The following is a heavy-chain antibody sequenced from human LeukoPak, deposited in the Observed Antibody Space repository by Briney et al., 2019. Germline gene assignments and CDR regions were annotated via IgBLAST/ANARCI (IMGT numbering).Heavy chain of an antibody. CDR1: GFTFSSYG. J-gene: IGHJ4*02. CDR3: ARDARLAAMDHFDY. V-gene: IGHV3-30*02. D-gene: IGHD5-18*01. Sequence: QPGGSLRLSCAASGFTFSSYGMHWVRQAPGKGLEWVAFIRYDGSNKYYADSVKGRFAISRDNAKNSLYLQMNSLRAEDTAVYYCARDARLAAMDHFDYWGQGTLVTVSS. CDR2: IRYDGSNK.